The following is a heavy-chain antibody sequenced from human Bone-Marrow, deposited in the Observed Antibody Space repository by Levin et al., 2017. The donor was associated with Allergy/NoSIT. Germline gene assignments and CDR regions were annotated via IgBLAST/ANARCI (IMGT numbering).Heavy chain of an antibody. CDR1: GFTFSTNG. D-gene: IGHD3-22*01. Sequence: GESLKISCVVSGFTFSTNGMTWVRQAPGKGLEWVSSISRTGSRTYYADSVKGRLTISRDNSKNTVSLQMNSLRAGDAAIYHCATGYSSSYYSFVYWGQGTLVTVSS. V-gene: IGHV3-23*01. J-gene: IGHJ4*02. CDR2: ISRTGSRT. CDR3: ATGYSSSYYSFVY.